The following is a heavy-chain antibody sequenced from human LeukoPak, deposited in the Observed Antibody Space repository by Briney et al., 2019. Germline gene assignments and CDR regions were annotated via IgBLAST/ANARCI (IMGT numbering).Heavy chain of an antibody. J-gene: IGHJ5*02. Sequence: GGSPRLSCAASGFAFSSYAIHWVRQAPGKGLEWVAVIASDGRDKHHAESVKGRFTISRDNSKSTLYLQTNSLRAEDTAVYHCARDRYCSGGSCYGWFDPWGQGTLVTVSS. V-gene: IGHV3-30*03. CDR3: ARDRYCSGGSCYGWFDP. CDR2: IASDGRDK. D-gene: IGHD2-15*01. CDR1: GFAFSSYA.